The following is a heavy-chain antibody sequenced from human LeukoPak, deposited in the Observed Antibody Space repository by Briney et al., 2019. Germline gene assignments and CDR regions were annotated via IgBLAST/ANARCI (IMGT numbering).Heavy chain of an antibody. V-gene: IGHV3-23*01. CDR2: IGGSGSST. D-gene: IGHD6-19*01. Sequence: GGSLRLSCAASGFTFSSYAMSWVRQAPGKGLEWVSAIGGSGSSTYYADSVKGRFTISRENAKNSLYLQMNSLRAGDTAVYYCARSANSGWYLGYYGMDVWGQGTTVTVSS. J-gene: IGHJ6*02. CDR3: ARSANSGWYLGYYGMDV. CDR1: GFTFSSYA.